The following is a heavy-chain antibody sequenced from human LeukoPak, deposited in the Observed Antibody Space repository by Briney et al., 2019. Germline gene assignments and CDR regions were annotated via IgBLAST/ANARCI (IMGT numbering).Heavy chain of an antibody. CDR1: GYTFTSYY. CDR2: INPSGGST. Sequence: ASVKVSCKASGYTFTSYYMHWVRQAPGQGLEWMGIINPSGGSTSYAQKFQGRVTMTRDMSTSTVYMELSSLRSEDTAVYYCARDEAGYYDSSGYYTYWGQGTLVTVSS. CDR3: ARDEAGYYDSSGYYTY. D-gene: IGHD3-22*01. V-gene: IGHV1-46*01. J-gene: IGHJ4*02.